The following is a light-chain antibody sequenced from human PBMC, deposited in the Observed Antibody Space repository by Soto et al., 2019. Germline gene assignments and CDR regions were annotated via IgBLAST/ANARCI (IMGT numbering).Light chain of an antibody. CDR1: SSDIGGYNS. Sequence: QSVLTQPASVAGSPGQWITISCTVNSSDIGGYNSVSWYQQHAGKAPKLVIYAVSNRPSGVSSRFSGSKSGNTASLTMSGPQAEDEATYYCSSYTTSSNYVFGTGTKVTVL. V-gene: IGLV2-14*01. CDR2: AVS. CDR3: SSYTTSSNYV. J-gene: IGLJ1*01.